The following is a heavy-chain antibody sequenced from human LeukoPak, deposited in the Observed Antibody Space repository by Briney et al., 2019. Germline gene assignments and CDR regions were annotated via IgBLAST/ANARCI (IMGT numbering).Heavy chain of an antibody. V-gene: IGHV3-66*02. CDR1: GFTVGSNY. Sequence: GGSLRLSCAASGFTVGSNYMSWVRQAPGKGLEWVSVIYSGGSTYYADSVKGRFTISRDNSKNTLYLQMNSLRAEDTAVYYCARASIAARPGPYFDYWGQGTLVTVSS. D-gene: IGHD6-6*01. CDR2: IYSGGST. J-gene: IGHJ4*02. CDR3: ARASIAARPGPYFDY.